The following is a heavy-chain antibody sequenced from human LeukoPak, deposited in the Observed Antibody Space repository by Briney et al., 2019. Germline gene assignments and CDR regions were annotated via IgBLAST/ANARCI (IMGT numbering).Heavy chain of an antibody. CDR1: GFPFSSYG. Sequence: GGSLRLSCTASGFPFSSYGMNWVRQAPGKGLEWVSGISPGGGPEYYADSVKGRFTISRDDSKNTMHLQINNLRAEDTAVYYCAKDGAWLRFDDWGQGILVTVSS. CDR2: ISPGGGPE. D-gene: IGHD5-12*01. J-gene: IGHJ4*02. V-gene: IGHV3-23*01. CDR3: AKDGAWLRFDD.